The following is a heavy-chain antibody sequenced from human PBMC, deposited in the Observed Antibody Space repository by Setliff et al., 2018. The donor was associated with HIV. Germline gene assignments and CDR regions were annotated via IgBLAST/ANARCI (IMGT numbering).Heavy chain of an antibody. Sequence: GGSLRLSCAASGFSFSTHTMNWIRQAPGKGLEWVASISSTGTYIYYADSMKGRFTISRDNAKNSLYLQMNSLRGEDTAVYYCAKTPSSGWYSLYLDYWGQGTLVTVSS. CDR3: AKTPSSGWYSLYLDY. D-gene: IGHD6-19*01. J-gene: IGHJ4*02. CDR1: GFSFSTHT. V-gene: IGHV3-21*01. CDR2: ISSTGTYI.